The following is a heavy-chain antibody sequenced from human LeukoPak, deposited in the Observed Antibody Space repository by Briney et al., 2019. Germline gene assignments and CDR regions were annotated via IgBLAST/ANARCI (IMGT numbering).Heavy chain of an antibody. D-gene: IGHD3-10*01. Sequence: GGPLRLSCSASGFTFSRYAMHWVRQAPGKGLEYVSAISSNGGSTYYADSVKGRFTISRDNSRNTLHLQMSSLRVEDTAVYYCVKDSSSGSYFDYWGQGTLVTVSS. J-gene: IGHJ4*02. V-gene: IGHV3-64D*06. CDR2: ISSNGGST. CDR3: VKDSSSGSYFDY. CDR1: GFTFSRYA.